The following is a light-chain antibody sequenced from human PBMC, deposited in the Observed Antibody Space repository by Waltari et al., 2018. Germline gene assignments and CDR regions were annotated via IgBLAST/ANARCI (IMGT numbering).Light chain of an antibody. Sequence: QSVLTQPPSASGTPGQRVTISCSGSSSNIGSNYVYWYQQLPGTAPKLLIDRNNQRPSGVPDRFSGSKSGTSASLAISGLRSEDEADDYCAAWDDSLSGPVFGGGTKLTVL. V-gene: IGLV1-47*01. J-gene: IGLJ2*01. CDR2: RNN. CDR3: AAWDDSLSGPV. CDR1: SSNIGSNY.